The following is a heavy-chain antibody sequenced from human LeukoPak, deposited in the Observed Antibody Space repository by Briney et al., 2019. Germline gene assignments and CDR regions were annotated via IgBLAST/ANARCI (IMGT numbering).Heavy chain of an antibody. J-gene: IGHJ4*02. Sequence: ASVKGSCKVSGYTLTELSMHWVRQAPGKGLEWMGGFDPEDGETIYAQKFQGRVTMTEDTSTDTAYMELSSLRSEDTAVYYCATGRVIFGVAKYYFDYWGQGTLVTVSS. CDR3: ATGRVIFGVAKYYFDY. CDR2: FDPEDGET. V-gene: IGHV1-24*01. D-gene: IGHD3-3*01. CDR1: GYTLTELS.